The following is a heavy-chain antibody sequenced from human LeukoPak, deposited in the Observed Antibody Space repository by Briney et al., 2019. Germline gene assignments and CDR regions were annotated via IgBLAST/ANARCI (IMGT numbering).Heavy chain of an antibody. D-gene: IGHD4-17*01. J-gene: IGHJ4*02. CDR1: GGSFSGYY. Sequence: PSETLSLTCAVYGGSFSGYYWSWIRQPPGKGLEWIGEINHSGSTNYNPSLKSRVTMSVDTSKNQFSLKLSSVTAADTAVYYCARVLGGDYTFDYWGQGTLVTVSS. V-gene: IGHV4-34*01. CDR2: INHSGST. CDR3: ARVLGGDYTFDY.